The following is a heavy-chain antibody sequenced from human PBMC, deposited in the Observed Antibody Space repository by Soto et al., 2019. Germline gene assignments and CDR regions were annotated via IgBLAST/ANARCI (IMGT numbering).Heavy chain of an antibody. CDR2: IYHSGST. V-gene: IGHV4-4*02. Sequence: QVQLQESGPGLVKPSGTLSLTCAVSGGSISSSNWWSWVRQPPGKGLEWIGEIYHSGSTNYNPSLKSRVTISVAKSKTQFSLNLSSLTAADTAVYYCARVSGTYYYGMDVWGQGTTVTVSS. J-gene: IGHJ6*02. CDR1: GGSISSSNW. CDR3: ARVSGTYYYGMDV. D-gene: IGHD1-26*01.